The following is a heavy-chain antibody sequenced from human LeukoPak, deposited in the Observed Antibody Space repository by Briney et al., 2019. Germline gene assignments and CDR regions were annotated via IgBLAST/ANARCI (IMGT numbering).Heavy chain of an antibody. J-gene: IGHJ6*02. D-gene: IGHD2-2*01. Sequence: GGSLRLSCAASGFTFSSYAMSWVRQAPGKGLEWVSAISGSGGSTYYADSVKGRFTISRDNSKNTLYLQMNSLRAEDTAIYYCATLGYCSSTSCRQTHYYYYGMDVWGQGTTVTVPS. CDR3: ATLGYCSSTSCRQTHYYYYGMDV. CDR2: ISGSGGST. CDR1: GFTFSSYA. V-gene: IGHV3-23*01.